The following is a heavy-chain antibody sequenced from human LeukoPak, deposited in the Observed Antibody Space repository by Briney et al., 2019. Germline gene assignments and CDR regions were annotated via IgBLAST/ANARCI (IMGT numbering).Heavy chain of an antibody. CDR3: TRDRSRAEDD. Sequence: GGSLRLSCAASGFTFSGHWMRWVRQAPGKGLEWVANINKGGSDKYYVDSVKGRFTISRDNDNNLLYLQMNSLRGEDTAVYYCTRDRSRAEDDWGQGTLVTVSS. CDR2: INKGGSDK. V-gene: IGHV3-7*01. J-gene: IGHJ4*02. D-gene: IGHD1-14*01. CDR1: GFTFSGHW.